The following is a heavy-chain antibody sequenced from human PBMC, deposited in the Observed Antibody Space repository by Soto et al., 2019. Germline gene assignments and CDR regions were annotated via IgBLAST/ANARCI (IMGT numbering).Heavy chain of an antibody. J-gene: IGHJ6*02. D-gene: IGHD1-20*01. CDR2: IDPSDPYT. CDR1: GYRFSSQW. Sequence: GESLKISCKGSGYRFSSQWISWVRQMPGKGLEWMGRIDPSDPYTSYSPSFQGHVTISTDNSISTAYLQWSSLKASDTAMYYCARHGKSSVISITYCMDVWGQGTSGTGSS. CDR3: ARHGKSSVISITYCMDV. V-gene: IGHV5-10-1*01.